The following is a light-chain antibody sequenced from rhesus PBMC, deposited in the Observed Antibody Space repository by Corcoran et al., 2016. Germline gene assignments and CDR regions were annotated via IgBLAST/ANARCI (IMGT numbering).Light chain of an antibody. Sequence: DIQMTQSPSSLSDSVGDTVTITCRASQGIRSYLNWYQQQPGKAPKLLIYDASSLESGVPSRFSVSGAGTEFALTISGLQPEDFAVYYGLQHNSYPFTFGPGTKLDIK. J-gene: IGKJ3*01. CDR3: LQHNSYPFT. CDR2: DAS. V-gene: IGKV1-28*01. CDR1: QGIRSY.